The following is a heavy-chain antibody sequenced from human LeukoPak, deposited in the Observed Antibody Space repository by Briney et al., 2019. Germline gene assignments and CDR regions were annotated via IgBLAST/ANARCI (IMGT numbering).Heavy chain of an antibody. V-gene: IGHV1-2*02. CDR1: GYTFTVYY. Sequence: ASVKVSFKASGYTFTVYYMHWVRQAPGQGLEWMGWINPNSGGTNYAQKFQGRVTITRDTSISTAYMELSRLRSDDTAVYYCARERITMVRGVIITLAFDYWGQGTLVTVSS. D-gene: IGHD3-10*01. J-gene: IGHJ4*02. CDR2: INPNSGGT. CDR3: ARERITMVRGVIITLAFDY.